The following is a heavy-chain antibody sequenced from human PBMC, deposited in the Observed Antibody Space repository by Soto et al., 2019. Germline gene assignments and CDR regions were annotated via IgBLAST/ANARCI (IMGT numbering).Heavy chain of an antibody. D-gene: IGHD6-19*01. CDR2: IYYSGST. V-gene: IGHV4-31*03. Sequence: SETLSLTCTVSGGSISSGGYYWSWIRQHPGKGLEWIGYIYYSGSTYYNPSLKSRVTISVDTSKNQFSLKLSSVTAADTAVYYCARTWRYSSGWYYFDYWGQGTLVTVSS. J-gene: IGHJ4*02. CDR1: GGSISSGGYY. CDR3: ARTWRYSSGWYYFDY.